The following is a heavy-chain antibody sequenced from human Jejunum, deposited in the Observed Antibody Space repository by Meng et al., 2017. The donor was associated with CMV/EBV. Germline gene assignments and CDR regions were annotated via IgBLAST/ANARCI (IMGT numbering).Heavy chain of an antibody. Sequence: LSLTCAASGFNFKDCWVGWVRQAPGRGLEWVANIRYDGGERYYVNSVEGRFFIYRDNARNTLYLQMNSLRGDDSAIYYCTRALDYWGQGTPVTVSS. V-gene: IGHV3-7*04. CDR2: IRYDGGER. CDR3: TRALDY. J-gene: IGHJ4*02. CDR1: GFNFKDCW.